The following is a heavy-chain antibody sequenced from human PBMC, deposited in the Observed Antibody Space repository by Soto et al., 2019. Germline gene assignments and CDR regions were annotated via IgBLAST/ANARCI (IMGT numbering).Heavy chain of an antibody. Sequence: GGSLRLSCEASGFTFSGYGMHWVRQAPGKGLEWVSFLSYEGSNKYYADSVKGRFTISKDNAKNTLNLQMNSLRAEDTAVYYCAKEERHSGYIIDYWGQGTVVTVSS. D-gene: IGHD5-12*01. V-gene: IGHV3-30*18. CDR2: LSYEGSNK. CDR3: AKEERHSGYIIDY. CDR1: GFTFSGYG. J-gene: IGHJ4*02.